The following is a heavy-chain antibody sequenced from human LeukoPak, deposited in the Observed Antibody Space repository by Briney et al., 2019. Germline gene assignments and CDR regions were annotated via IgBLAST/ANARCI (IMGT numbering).Heavy chain of an antibody. J-gene: IGHJ4*02. D-gene: IGHD4-17*01. CDR2: IWFDGSKK. CDR1: GFTFRGYG. V-gene: IGHV3-33*01. Sequence: GRSLRLSCAASGFTFRGYGMHWVRQAPGKGLEWVAVIWFDGSKKYYADSVKGRFTISRDDSKNTLYLQMDSLRAEDTAVYYCARDSATTVTTTELDYWGQGTLVTVSS. CDR3: ARDSATTVTTTELDY.